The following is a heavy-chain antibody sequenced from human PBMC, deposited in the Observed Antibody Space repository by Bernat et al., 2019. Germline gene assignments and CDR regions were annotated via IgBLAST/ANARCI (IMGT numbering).Heavy chain of an antibody. V-gene: IGHV3-74*01. J-gene: IGHJ4*02. CDR3: AGDGVGDNADLDC. D-gene: IGHD2-8*01. Sequence: ELHLVESGGDLIQPGGSLRLSCAAPGFTFSGYWMHWVRQAPGKGLVWFSRISGDGSRTTYADSVKGRFTISRDNAKNTLYLQMNSLRAGDTAVYCCAGDGVGDNADLDCWGQGTLVTVSS. CDR1: GFTFSGYW. CDR2: ISGDGSRT.